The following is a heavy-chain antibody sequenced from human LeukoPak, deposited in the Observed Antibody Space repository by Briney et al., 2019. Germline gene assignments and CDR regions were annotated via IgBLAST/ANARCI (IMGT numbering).Heavy chain of an antibody. Sequence: GGSLRLSCAASGFTFSRYSMNWVRQAPGKGLEWVSSITTSSSYIYYADSVKGRFTISRDNAKNSLFLQMNSLGAEDTAVYFCARGWYTDAFDIWGQGTMVTVSS. CDR3: ARGWYTDAFDI. V-gene: IGHV3-21*01. D-gene: IGHD1-1*01. J-gene: IGHJ3*02. CDR2: ITTSSSYI. CDR1: GFTFSRYS.